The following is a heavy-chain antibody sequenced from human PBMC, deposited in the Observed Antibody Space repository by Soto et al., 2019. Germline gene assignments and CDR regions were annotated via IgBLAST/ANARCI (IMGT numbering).Heavy chain of an antibody. D-gene: IGHD2-2*03. Sequence: EVQLVESGGNLVLPGGSLRLSCAASGFTFSSYWMYWVRQAPGKGLVWVSRVNPDGSVTSYADSVKGRFTVSRDNAKNMLYLQMNNLRAEDTAVYYCAKVGIGMFSHKHHFDHWGQGTQVTVSS. J-gene: IGHJ4*02. CDR2: VNPDGSVT. CDR3: AKVGIGMFSHKHHFDH. V-gene: IGHV3-74*01. CDR1: GFTFSSYW.